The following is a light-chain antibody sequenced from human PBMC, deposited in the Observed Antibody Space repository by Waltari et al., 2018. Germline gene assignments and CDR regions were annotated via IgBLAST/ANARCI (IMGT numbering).Light chain of an antibody. J-gene: IGLJ2*01. CDR3: SSYTSSSTLEV. CDR1: SSDVGGYNS. Sequence: QSALTQPASVSGSPAQSITISCTGTSSDVGGYNSVSWYQQHPGKAPNLMIYEVSNRPSGVSNRFSGSKSGNTASLTISGLQAEDEADYYCSSYTSSSTLEVFGGGTKLTVL. CDR2: EVS. V-gene: IGLV2-14*01.